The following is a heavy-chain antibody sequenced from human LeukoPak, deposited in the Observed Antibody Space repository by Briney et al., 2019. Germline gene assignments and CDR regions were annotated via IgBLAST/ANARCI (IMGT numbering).Heavy chain of an antibody. CDR1: GGSISDYY. CDR3: AATSGSSAY. Sequence: SETLSLTCFVSGGSISDYYWTWIRQPPGKGLEWIGYIHYSGSTSFNPSLKSRVTISMDASKKQFFLSLTSVTAADTAVYYCAATSGSSAYWGQGTLVTVSS. D-gene: IGHD6-19*01. V-gene: IGHV4-59*01. CDR2: IHYSGST. J-gene: IGHJ4*02.